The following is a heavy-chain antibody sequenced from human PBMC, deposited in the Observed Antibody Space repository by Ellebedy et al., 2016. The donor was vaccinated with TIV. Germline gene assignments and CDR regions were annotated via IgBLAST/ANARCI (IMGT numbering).Heavy chain of an antibody. CDR1: DSSLGSSSFR. D-gene: IGHD5-12*01. V-gene: IGHV4-39*02. CDR3: ARRMEWLQYFGL. CDR2: FYYSVST. Sequence: SETLSLXXSASDSSLGSSSFRWACIRQPPAKGLAWIGIFYYSVSTVYNPSLTSRVTILLDTTNRHLSLNLNAATAADTAVYYCARRMEWLQYFGLWGQGILVTVAS. J-gene: IGHJ5*02.